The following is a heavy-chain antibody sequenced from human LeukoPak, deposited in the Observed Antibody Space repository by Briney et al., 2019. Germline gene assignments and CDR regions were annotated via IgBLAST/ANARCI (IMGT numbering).Heavy chain of an antibody. CDR1: GFTFSNYA. J-gene: IGHJ4*02. Sequence: GGSLRLSCAASGFTFSNYAMSWVRQAPGKGLEWVSTITGSGGSTYYADSVKGRFTISRDNSKNTLYLQVNSLRAEDTAVYYCAKDLLPMGRGRSLKQWLLPFDYWGQGTLVTVSS. D-gene: IGHD6-19*01. CDR3: AKDLLPMGRGRSLKQWLLPFDY. CDR2: ITGSGGST. V-gene: IGHV3-23*01.